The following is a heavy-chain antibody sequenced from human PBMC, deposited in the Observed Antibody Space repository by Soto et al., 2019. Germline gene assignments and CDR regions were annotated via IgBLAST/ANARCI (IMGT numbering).Heavy chain of an antibody. CDR2: IWYDGSNK. J-gene: IGHJ4*02. CDR1: GFTFSSYG. CDR3: ARDFGLERVGALYYFDY. Sequence: GGSLRLSCAASGFTFSSYGMHWVRQAPGKGLEWVAVIWYDGSNKYYADSVKGRFTISRDNSKNTLYLQMNSLRAEDTAVYYCARDFGLERVGALYYFDYWGQGTLVTVSS. D-gene: IGHD1-26*01. V-gene: IGHV3-33*01.